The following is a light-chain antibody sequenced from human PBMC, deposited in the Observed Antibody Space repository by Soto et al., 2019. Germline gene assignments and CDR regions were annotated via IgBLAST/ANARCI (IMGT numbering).Light chain of an antibody. CDR2: EVS. CDR3: SSYTSGSTWV. Sequence: QSALTQPASVSGSPGQSNTISCTGTSSDVGAYNYVSWYQQHPGKAPKLMIYEVSNRPSGVSNRFSGSKSGNTASLTISGLQAEDEGDYYCSSYTSGSTWVFGGGTKLTVL. V-gene: IGLV2-14*01. CDR1: SSDVGAYNY. J-gene: IGLJ3*02.